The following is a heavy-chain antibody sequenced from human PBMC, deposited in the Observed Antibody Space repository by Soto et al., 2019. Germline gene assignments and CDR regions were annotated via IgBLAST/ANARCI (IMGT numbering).Heavy chain of an antibody. V-gene: IGHV3-7*05. CDR1: GFTFSTYW. J-gene: IGHJ4*02. Sequence: PGGSLRLSCAVSGFTFSTYWMSWVRQAPGKGLEWVANIKQDGSEKYYVDSVKGRFTISRDNAKNSLYLQLNSLRAEDTAVYYCARESSAWYYFDYWGQGTLVTVSS. CDR2: IKQDGSEK. D-gene: IGHD6-19*01. CDR3: ARESSAWYYFDY.